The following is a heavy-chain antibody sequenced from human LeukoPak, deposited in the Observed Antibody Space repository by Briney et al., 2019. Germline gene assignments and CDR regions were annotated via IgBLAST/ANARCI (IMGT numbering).Heavy chain of an antibody. CDR1: GFTFSSYA. Sequence: GGSLRLSCAASGFTFSSYAMSWVRQAPGKGLEWVSAISGSGGSTYYAHSVKGRFTISRENSKNTLYLQMNSLRAEDTAVYYCAKVRRPYCSGGSCYGMDVWGKGTTVTVSS. J-gene: IGHJ6*04. V-gene: IGHV3-23*01. CDR3: AKVRRPYCSGGSCYGMDV. D-gene: IGHD2-15*01. CDR2: ISGSGGST.